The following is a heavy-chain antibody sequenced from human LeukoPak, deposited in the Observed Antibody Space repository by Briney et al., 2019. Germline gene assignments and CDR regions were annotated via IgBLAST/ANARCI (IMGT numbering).Heavy chain of an antibody. Sequence: PSETLSLTCTVSGGSISSYYWSWIRQPPGKGLEWIGYIYYSGNTNYNPSLKSRVTISVDTSKNQFSLKLSSVTAADTAVYYCARARRYYDILTGYSEQNHFDYWGQGTLVTVSS. D-gene: IGHD3-9*01. J-gene: IGHJ4*02. CDR3: ARARRYYDILTGYSEQNHFDY. CDR2: IYYSGNT. CDR1: GGSISSYY. V-gene: IGHV4-59*01.